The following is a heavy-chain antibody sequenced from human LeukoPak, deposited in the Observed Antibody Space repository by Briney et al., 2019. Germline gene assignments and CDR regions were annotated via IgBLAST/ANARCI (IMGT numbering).Heavy chain of an antibody. J-gene: IGHJ4*02. CDR2: ISAYNGNT. Sequence: GASVKVSCKASGYTFTSYGISWVRQAPGQGLEWMGWISAYNGNTNYAQKLKGRVTMTTDTSTSTAYMELSSLRSEDTAVYYCARVRVFYYDILTGPDYWGQGTLVTAYS. CDR3: ARVRVFYYDILTGPDY. V-gene: IGHV1-18*01. CDR1: GYTFTSYG. D-gene: IGHD3-9*01.